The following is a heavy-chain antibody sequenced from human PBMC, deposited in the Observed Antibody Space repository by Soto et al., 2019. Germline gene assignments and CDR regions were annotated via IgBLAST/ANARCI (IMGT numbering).Heavy chain of an antibody. D-gene: IGHD6-13*01. V-gene: IGHV4-34*01. J-gene: IGHJ4*02. CDR1: GGSFSGYY. CDR2: INHSGNT. CDR3: VTGMLAGGTEHFDF. Sequence: PSETLSLTCAVYGGSFSGYYWSWIRQPPGKGLEWIGEINHSGNTNYNPSLKSRVTISVDTSKNQFSLKLSSVTAADTAVYYCVTGMLAGGTEHFDFWGQGTLVTVSS.